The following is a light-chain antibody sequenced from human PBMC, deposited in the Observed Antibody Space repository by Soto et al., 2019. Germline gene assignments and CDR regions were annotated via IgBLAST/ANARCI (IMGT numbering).Light chain of an antibody. CDR1: SSDVGNYNF. J-gene: IGLJ1*01. CDR2: EVS. V-gene: IGLV2-23*02. CDR3: CSYAGSNIPLI. Sequence: QSVLTQPASVSGSPGQSITVSCTGTSSDVGNYNFVSWYQQHPGKAPKLMIYEVSTRHSGVSNRFSGSKSGNTAYLTISGLQAEDEADYYCCSYAGSNIPLIFGTGSKVTVL.